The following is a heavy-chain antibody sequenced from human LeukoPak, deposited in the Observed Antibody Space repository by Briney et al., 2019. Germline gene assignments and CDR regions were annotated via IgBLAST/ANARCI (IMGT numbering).Heavy chain of an antibody. J-gene: IGHJ4*02. CDR1: GFTFSSYG. V-gene: IGHV3-30*02. D-gene: IGHD2-2*03. CDR3: AKVVDIVVVPEDIDY. CDR2: IRYDGSNK. Sequence: GGSLRLSCAASGFTFSSYGMHWVRQAPGKGLEWVAFIRYDGSNKYYADSVKGRFTISRDNPKNTLYLQMNSLRAEDTAVYYCAKVVDIVVVPEDIDYWGQGTLVTVSS.